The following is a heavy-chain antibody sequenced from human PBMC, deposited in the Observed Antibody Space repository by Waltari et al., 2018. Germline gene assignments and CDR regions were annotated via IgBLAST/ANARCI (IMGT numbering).Heavy chain of an antibody. D-gene: IGHD4-17*01. Sequence: QVQLVESGGGVVQPGGSLRLSCTASGYTFSDYAMHWVRQAPGKGLEWVALISNDATKKNYAQSLQGRFTISRDNSRNTLYLEINNVRVADTALYYCAKDDYGDEYFQHWGQGTLVTVSS. CDR2: ISNDATKK. CDR1: GYTFSDYA. V-gene: IGHV3-30*18. J-gene: IGHJ1*01. CDR3: AKDDYGDEYFQH.